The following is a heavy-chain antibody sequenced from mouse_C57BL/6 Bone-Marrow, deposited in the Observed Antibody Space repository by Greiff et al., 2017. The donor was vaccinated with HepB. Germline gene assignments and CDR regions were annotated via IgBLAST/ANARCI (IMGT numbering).Heavy chain of an antibody. CDR1: GYAFTNYL. CDR2: INPGSGGT. V-gene: IGHV1-54*01. Sequence: QVQLQQSGAELVRPGTSVKVSCKASGYAFTNYLIEWVKQRPGQGLEWIGVINPGSGGTNYNEKFKGKATLTADNSSSTAYMQLSSLTSEDSAVYFCARSLLRSFAYWGQGTLVTVSA. CDR3: ARSLLRSFAY. J-gene: IGHJ3*01. D-gene: IGHD1-1*01.